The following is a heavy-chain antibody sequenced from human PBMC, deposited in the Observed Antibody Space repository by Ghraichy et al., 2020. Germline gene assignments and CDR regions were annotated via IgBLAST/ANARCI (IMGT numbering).Heavy chain of an antibody. Sequence: GGSLRLSCAASGFTVSTYGVHWVRQAPGKGLEWVAVIIYDGSNTYYEDSVRGRFTISRDNSKNTVYLQMNSLRAEDSAVYYCARDWREEWLNRSMEVWGQGTTVTVSS. CDR2: IIYDGSNT. CDR1: GFTVSTYG. D-gene: IGHD6-19*01. CDR3: ARDWREEWLNRSMEV. J-gene: IGHJ6*02. V-gene: IGHV3-30*03.